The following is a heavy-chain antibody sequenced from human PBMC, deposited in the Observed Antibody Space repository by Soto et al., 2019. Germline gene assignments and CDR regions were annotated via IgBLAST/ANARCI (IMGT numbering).Heavy chain of an antibody. CDR2: VHDSGNT. J-gene: IGHJ4*02. CDR1: GGSISSYY. Sequence: QVQLQESGPGLVKPSETLSLTCTVTGGSISSYYWSWIRQPPGKGLEWIGHVHDSGNTDYNPSLKSRDTISVDTSKSQFSLKLRSVTAADTAVYYCARYRWLAPFDNWGQGTLVTVSS. V-gene: IGHV4-59*08. D-gene: IGHD6-19*01. CDR3: ARYRWLAPFDN.